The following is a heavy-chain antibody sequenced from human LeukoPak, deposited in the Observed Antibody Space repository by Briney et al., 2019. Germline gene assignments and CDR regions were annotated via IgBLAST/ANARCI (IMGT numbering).Heavy chain of an antibody. CDR3: ARRVSDYGDLYYFDY. CDR2: IYYSGST. Sequence: SETLSLTCTVSGGSISSSSYYWGWIRQPPGKGLEWIGSIYYSGSTYYNPSLKSRVTISVDTSKNQFSLKLSSVTAADPAVYYCARRVSDYGDLYYFDYCGQGNLVTVSS. V-gene: IGHV4-39*01. D-gene: IGHD4-17*01. CDR1: GGSISSSSYY. J-gene: IGHJ4*02.